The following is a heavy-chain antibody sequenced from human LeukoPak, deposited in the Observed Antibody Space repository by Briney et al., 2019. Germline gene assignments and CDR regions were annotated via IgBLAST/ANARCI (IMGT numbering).Heavy chain of an antibody. CDR3: ARHQSGSYNDAFDI. D-gene: IGHD1-26*01. Sequence: GESLKISWKGSGSRFTTYWIGWVRQMPGKGLEYRGIIYPGDSDTRYSPSFQGQVTISADKSISTAYLQWSILKASDTAMYYCARHQSGSYNDAFDIWGQGTMVTVSS. CDR1: GSRFTTYW. CDR2: IYPGDSDT. V-gene: IGHV5-51*01. J-gene: IGHJ3*02.